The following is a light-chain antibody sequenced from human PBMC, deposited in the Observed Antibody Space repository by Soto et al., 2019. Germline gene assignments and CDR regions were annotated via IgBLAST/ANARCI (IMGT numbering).Light chain of an antibody. J-gene: IGKJ4*01. CDR2: EAS. Sequence: DIQMTQSPSSVSASVGDRVTFTCRASQGIGRWLAWYQQRPGKAPNLLIYEASSLQSGVPSRFSGSGSETDFTLTISTLQPEDFGTYYCQQAKSFPLTFGGGTKVEIK. CDR3: QQAKSFPLT. V-gene: IGKV1-12*01. CDR1: QGIGRW.